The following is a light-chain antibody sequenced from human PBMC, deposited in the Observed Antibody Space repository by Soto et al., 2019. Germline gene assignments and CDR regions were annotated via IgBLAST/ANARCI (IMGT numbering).Light chain of an antibody. CDR3: SSYAGSNMV. J-gene: IGLJ2*01. Sequence: QSALTQPPSASGSPGQSVTISCTGTSSDVGGYNYVSWYQQHPDKAPKLMIYEVSKRPSGVPDRFSGSKSGNTASLTVSGLHTEDEADYYCSSYAGSNMVFGGGTKLTVL. CDR2: EVS. CDR1: SSDVGGYNY. V-gene: IGLV2-8*01.